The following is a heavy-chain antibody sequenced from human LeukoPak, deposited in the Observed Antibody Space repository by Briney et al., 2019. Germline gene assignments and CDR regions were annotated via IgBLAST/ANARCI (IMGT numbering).Heavy chain of an antibody. D-gene: IGHD2-2*01. CDR1: GGSISSGSYY. CDR3: ARDAVYQARGGVDY. Sequence: SQTLSLTCTVSGGSISSGSYYWSWIRQPAGKGLEWIGRIYTSGGTNYNTPLKSRVTISVDTSKNQFSLKLSSVTAADTAVYYCARDAVYQARGGVDYWGQGTLVTVSS. V-gene: IGHV4-61*02. J-gene: IGHJ4*02. CDR2: IYTSGGT.